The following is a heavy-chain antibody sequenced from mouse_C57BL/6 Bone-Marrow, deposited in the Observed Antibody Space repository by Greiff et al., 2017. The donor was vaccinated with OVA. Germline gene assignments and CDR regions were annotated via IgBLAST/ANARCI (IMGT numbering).Heavy chain of an antibody. CDR2: ISDGGSYT. V-gene: IGHV5-4*03. D-gene: IGHD1-1*01. CDR3: ARGGSSFDY. CDR1: GFTFSSYA. J-gene: IGHJ2*01. Sequence: EVKLMESGGGLVKPGGSLKLSCAASGFTFSSYAMSWVRQTPEKRLEWIATISDGGSYTYYPDNVKGRFTISRDNAKNNLYLQMSHLKSEDTAMYYCARGGSSFDYWGQGTTLTVSS.